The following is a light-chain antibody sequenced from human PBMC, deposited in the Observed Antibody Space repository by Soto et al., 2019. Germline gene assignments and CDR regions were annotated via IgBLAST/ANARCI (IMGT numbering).Light chain of an antibody. CDR2: GSS. V-gene: IGKV1-9*01. CDR3: QQLSHYPYT. J-gene: IGKJ2*01. CDR1: YDISSS. Sequence: DIQLTQSPSFLSASVEDRVTISCRASYDISSSLAWYQQEPGKPPKLLTYGSSTFQTVVPSRFTGSGSGRKFTLTISGLQFGDFATYFCQQLSHYPYTFGQGTKLEI.